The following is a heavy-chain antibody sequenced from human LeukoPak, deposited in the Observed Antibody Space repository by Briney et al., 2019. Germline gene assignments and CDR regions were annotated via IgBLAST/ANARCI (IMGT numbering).Heavy chain of an antibody. CDR1: GGSISSYY. V-gene: IGHV4-59*12. Sequence: SETLSLTCTVSGGSISSYYWSWIRQPPGKGLEWIGSIYYSGSTYYNPSLKSRVTISVDTSKNQFSLKLSSVTAADTAVYYCARDRRTPEFNYWGQGTLVTVSS. D-gene: IGHD1-14*01. CDR3: ARDRRTPEFNY. J-gene: IGHJ4*02. CDR2: IYYSGST.